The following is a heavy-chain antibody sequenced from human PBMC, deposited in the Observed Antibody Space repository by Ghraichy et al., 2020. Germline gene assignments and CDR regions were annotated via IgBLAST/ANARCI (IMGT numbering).Heavy chain of an antibody. Sequence: DSLNISCAASGFTFDDYAMHWVRQAPGKGLEWVSLISWDGGSTYYADSVKGRFTISRDNSKNSLYLQMNSLRAEDTALYYCAKDIGYCSSTSCPSYYYAMDVWGQGTTVTVSS. D-gene: IGHD2-2*01. CDR2: ISWDGGST. V-gene: IGHV3-43D*03. CDR1: GFTFDDYA. J-gene: IGHJ6*02. CDR3: AKDIGYCSSTSCPSYYYAMDV.